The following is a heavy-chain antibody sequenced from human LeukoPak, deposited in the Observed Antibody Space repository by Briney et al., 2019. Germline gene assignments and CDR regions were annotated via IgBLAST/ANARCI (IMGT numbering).Heavy chain of an antibody. CDR3: AKDRRPDKFYDILTDEYYYYGMDV. V-gene: IGHV3-23*01. Sequence: GGSLRLSCAASGFTFSSYAMSWVRQAPGKGLEWVSAISGSGGSTYYADSVKGRFTISRDNSKNTLYLQMNSLRAEDTAVYYCAKDRRPDKFYDILTDEYYYYGMDVWGQGTTVTVSS. CDR2: ISGSGGST. J-gene: IGHJ6*02. D-gene: IGHD3-9*01. CDR1: GFTFSSYA.